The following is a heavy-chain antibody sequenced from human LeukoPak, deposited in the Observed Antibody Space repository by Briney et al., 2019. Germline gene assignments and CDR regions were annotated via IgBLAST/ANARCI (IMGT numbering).Heavy chain of an antibody. CDR1: GDSI. V-gene: IGHV4-59*01. CDR3: ARGVKVAGSY. D-gene: IGHD2-15*01. J-gene: IGHJ4*02. Sequence: PSETLSLTCTVSGDSIRQPPGKGLEWIGYINYSGSTNXXXSLKNRVAISADTSKNQFSLRLSSVTAADTAVYFCARGVKVAGSYWGQGTLVTVSS. CDR2: INYSGST.